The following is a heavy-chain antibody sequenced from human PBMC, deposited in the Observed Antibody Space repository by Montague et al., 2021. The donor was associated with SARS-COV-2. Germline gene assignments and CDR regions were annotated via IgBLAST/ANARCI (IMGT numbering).Heavy chain of an antibody. Sequence: SLRLSCAASGLTFSNIWMSWVRQAPGKGLEWVANTKPDESAINYVDSVKGRFSISRDNAKNSLYLQMDNLRAEDTAIYYCAKNGGAHGLDVWGQGTSVSVSS. J-gene: IGHJ6*02. CDR1: GLTFSNIW. CDR2: TKPDESAI. D-gene: IGHD4-23*01. CDR3: AKNGGAHGLDV. V-gene: IGHV3-7*01.